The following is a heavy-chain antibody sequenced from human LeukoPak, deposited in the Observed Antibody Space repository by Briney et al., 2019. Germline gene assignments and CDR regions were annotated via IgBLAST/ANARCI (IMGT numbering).Heavy chain of an antibody. CDR1: GYTFTNYY. J-gene: IGHJ5*02. CDR3: AREHSGYDS. Sequence: ASVKVSFKASGYTFTNYYMHWVRQAPGQGLEWMGIINPSGGSTNYAQKFQGRVTMTRDTSTSTVYMELSSLGSEDTAVYYCAREHSGYDSWGQGTLLTVSS. D-gene: IGHD5-12*01. CDR2: INPSGGST. V-gene: IGHV1-46*01.